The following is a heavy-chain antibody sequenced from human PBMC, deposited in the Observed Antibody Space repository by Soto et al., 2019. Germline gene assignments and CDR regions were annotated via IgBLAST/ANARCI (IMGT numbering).Heavy chain of an antibody. J-gene: IGHJ4*02. CDR3: ARGSEYCSGGSCYEFDY. Sequence: QVQLQQWGAGLLKTSETLSLTCAVYGGSFSGYYWSWIRQPPGKGLEWIGEINHSGSTNYNPSLKSRVTISVDTSKNQCSLKLSSVTAADTAVYYCARGSEYCSGGSCYEFDYWGQGTLVTVSS. CDR2: INHSGST. CDR1: GGSFSGYY. V-gene: IGHV4-34*01. D-gene: IGHD2-15*01.